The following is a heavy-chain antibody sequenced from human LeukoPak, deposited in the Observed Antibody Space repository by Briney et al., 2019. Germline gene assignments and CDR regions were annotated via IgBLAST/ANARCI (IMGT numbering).Heavy chain of an antibody. J-gene: IGHJ4*02. CDR1: GGSISSYY. CDR2: IYYSGST. CDR3: ARVGATTVIFDY. D-gene: IGHD4-17*01. Sequence: SETLSLTCTVSGGSISSYYWSWIRQPPGKGLEWIGYIYYSGSTNYNPSLKSRVTISVDTSKNQFSLKLSSVTAADTAVYYCARVGATTVIFDYWGQGTLVTVSS. V-gene: IGHV4-59*01.